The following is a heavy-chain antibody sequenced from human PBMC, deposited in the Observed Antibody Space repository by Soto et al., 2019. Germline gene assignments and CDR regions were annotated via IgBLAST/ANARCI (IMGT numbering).Heavy chain of an antibody. V-gene: IGHV5-10-1*01. D-gene: IGHD4-17*01. CDR1: GYSFTSYW. Sequence: GESLKISCKGSGYSFTSYWISWVRQMPGKGLGWMGRIDPSDSYTNYSPSFQGHVTISADKSISTAYLQWSSLKASDTAMYYCASRYGDYYYGMDVWGQGTTVTVSS. CDR3: ASRYGDYYYGMDV. J-gene: IGHJ6*02. CDR2: IDPSDSYT.